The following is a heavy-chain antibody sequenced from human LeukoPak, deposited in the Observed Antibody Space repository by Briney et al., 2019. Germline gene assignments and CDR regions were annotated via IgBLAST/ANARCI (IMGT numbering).Heavy chain of an antibody. V-gene: IGHV4-34*01. J-gene: IGHJ3*02. D-gene: IGHD5-18*01. Sequence: SETLSLTCAVYGGSFSGYYWSWIRQPPGKRLEWIGEINHSGSTNYNPSLKSRVTISVDTSKNQFSLKLSSVTAADTAVYYCAREVSIQLWSRGFDIWGQGTMVTVSS. CDR2: INHSGST. CDR1: GGSFSGYY. CDR3: AREVSIQLWSRGFDI.